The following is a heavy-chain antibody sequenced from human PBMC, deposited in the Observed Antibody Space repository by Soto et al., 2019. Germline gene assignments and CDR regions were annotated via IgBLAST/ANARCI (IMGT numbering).Heavy chain of an antibody. CDR1: GGSFSGYY. J-gene: IGHJ2*01. V-gene: IGHV4-34*01. Sequence: SETLSLTCAVYGGSFSGYYWSWIRQPPGKGLEWIGEINHSGSTNYNPSLKSRVTISVDTSKNQFSLTLSSVTAADTAMYYCARNWGSDWYFDLWGRGTLVTVSS. CDR3: ARNWGSDWYFDL. D-gene: IGHD7-27*01. CDR2: INHSGST.